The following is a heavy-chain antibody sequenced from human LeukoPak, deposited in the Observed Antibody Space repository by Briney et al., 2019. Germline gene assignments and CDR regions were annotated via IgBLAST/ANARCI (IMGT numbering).Heavy chain of an antibody. CDR1: GFTFSSYG. CDR2: ISYDGSNK. J-gene: IGHJ4*02. V-gene: IGHV3-30*18. D-gene: IGHD6-13*01. CDR3: AKEVYKQLAAASLDY. Sequence: PGRSLRLSCAASGFTFSSYGMHWVRQAPGKGLEWVAVISYDGSNKYYADSVKGRFTISRDNSKNTLYLQMNSLRAEDTAVYYCAKEVYKQLAAASLDYWGQGTLVTVSS.